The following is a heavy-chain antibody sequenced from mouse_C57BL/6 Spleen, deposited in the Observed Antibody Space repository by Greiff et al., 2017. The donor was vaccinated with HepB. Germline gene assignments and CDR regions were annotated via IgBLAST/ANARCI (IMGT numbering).Heavy chain of an antibody. CDR1: GFTFTDYY. D-gene: IGHD2-12*01. J-gene: IGHJ1*03. Sequence: EVQLQESGGGLVQPGGSLSLSCAASGFTFTDYYMSWVRQPPGKALEWLGFIRNKANGYTTEYSASVKGRFTISRDNSQSILYLQMNALRAEDSATYYCARSLYDGDWYFDVWGTGTTVTVSS. CDR3: ARSLYDGDWYFDV. V-gene: IGHV7-3*01. CDR2: IRNKANGYTT.